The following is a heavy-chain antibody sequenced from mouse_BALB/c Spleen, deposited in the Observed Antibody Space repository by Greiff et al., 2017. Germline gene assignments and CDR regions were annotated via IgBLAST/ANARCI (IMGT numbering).Heavy chain of an antibody. J-gene: IGHJ4*01. CDR3: ARRGVWGYDGGFMDY. CDR1: GFTFSSYG. Sequence: EVKLVESGGDLVKPGGSLKLSCAASGFTFSSYGMSWVRQTPDKRLEWVATISSGGSYTYYPDSVKGRFTISRDNAKNTLYLQMSSLKSEDTAMYYCARRGVWGYDGGFMDYWGQGTSVTVSS. V-gene: IGHV5-6*02. CDR2: ISSGGSYT. D-gene: IGHD2-14*01.